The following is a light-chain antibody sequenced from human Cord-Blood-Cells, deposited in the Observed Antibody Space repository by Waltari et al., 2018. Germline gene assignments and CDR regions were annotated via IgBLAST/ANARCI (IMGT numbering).Light chain of an antibody. CDR2: AAS. Sequence: DIQMTQSPSSLSASVGDRVTITCRASQSISSYLNWYQQKPGKAPKLLIYAASSLQSGVPSRFSGSGSGTDFTLLISSLQPEDFATYYWQQSYSTPPGLTVGGGTKVEIK. CDR3: QQSYSTPPGLT. V-gene: IGKV1-39*01. CDR1: QSISSY. J-gene: IGKJ4*01.